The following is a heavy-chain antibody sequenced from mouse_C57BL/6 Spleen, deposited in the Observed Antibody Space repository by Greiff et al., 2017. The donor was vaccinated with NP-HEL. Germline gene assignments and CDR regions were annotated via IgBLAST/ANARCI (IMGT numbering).Heavy chain of an antibody. CDR2: IYPRSGNT. CDR3: ARSSSDGYYKGFDY. J-gene: IGHJ2*01. D-gene: IGHD2-3*01. CDR1: GYTFTSYG. V-gene: IGHV1-81*01. Sequence: VQLQQSGAELARPGASVKLSCKASGYTFTSYGISWVKQRTGQGLEWIGEIYPRSGNTYYNEKFKGKATLTADKSSSTAYMELRSLTSEDSAVYFCARSSSDGYYKGFDYWGQGTTLTVSS.